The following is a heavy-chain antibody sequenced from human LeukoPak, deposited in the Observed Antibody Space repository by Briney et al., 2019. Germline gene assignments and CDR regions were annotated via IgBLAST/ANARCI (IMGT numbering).Heavy chain of an antibody. CDR1: GGTFSSYA. J-gene: IGHJ4*02. V-gene: IGHV1-69*05. D-gene: IGHD3-22*01. CDR3: ARDFGHYYDSSGSGYYFDY. CDR2: IIPIFGTA. Sequence: SVKVSCKASGGTFSSYAISWVRQAPGQGLEWMGRIIPIFGTANYALKFQGRVTITTDESTSTAYMELSSLRSEDTAVYYCARDFGHYYDSSGSGYYFDYWGQGTLVTVSS.